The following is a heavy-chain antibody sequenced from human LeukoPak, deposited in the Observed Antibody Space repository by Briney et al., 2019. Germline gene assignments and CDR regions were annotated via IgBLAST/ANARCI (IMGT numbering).Heavy chain of an antibody. V-gene: IGHV4-31*03. CDR1: GGSISSGGYY. CDR2: IYYSGST. Sequence: SETLSLTCTVSGGSISSGGYYWSWIRQHPGKGLEWIGYIYYSGSTYYNPSLKSRVTISVDTSKNQFSLKLSSVTAANTAVYYCARDYGSSSDYYYMDVWGKGTTVTVSS. CDR3: ARDYGSSSDYYYMDV. J-gene: IGHJ6*03. D-gene: IGHD6-6*01.